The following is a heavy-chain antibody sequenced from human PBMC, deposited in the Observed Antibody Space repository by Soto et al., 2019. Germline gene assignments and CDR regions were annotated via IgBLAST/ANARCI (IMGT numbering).Heavy chain of an antibody. CDR1: GFTFSDYY. D-gene: IGHD4-17*01. CDR3: ARQTLRWVYGMDV. J-gene: IGHJ6*02. CDR2: ISSSSSYT. Sequence: GGSLRLSCAASGFTFSDYYMSWIRQAPGKGLEWVSYISSSSSYTNYADSVKGRFTISRDNAKNSLYLQMNSLRAEDTAVYYCARQTLRWVYGMDVWGQGTTVTVSS. V-gene: IGHV3-11*06.